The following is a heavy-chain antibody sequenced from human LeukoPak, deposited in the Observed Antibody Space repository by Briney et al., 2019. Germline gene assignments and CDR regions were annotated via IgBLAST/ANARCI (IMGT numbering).Heavy chain of an antibody. CDR1: GFTFSSYG. D-gene: IGHD1-26*01. Sequence: GGSLRLSCAASGFTFSSYGMSWVRQAPGKGLEWVSAISGSGGSTYYADSVKGRFTISRDNSKNTLYLQMNSLRAEDTAVYYCAKSLSGAKEEFDYWGQGTLVTVSS. CDR3: AKSLSGAKEEFDY. J-gene: IGHJ4*02. V-gene: IGHV3-23*01. CDR2: ISGSGGST.